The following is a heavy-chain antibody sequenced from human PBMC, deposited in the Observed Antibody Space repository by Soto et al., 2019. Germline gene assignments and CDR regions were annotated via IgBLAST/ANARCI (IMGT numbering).Heavy chain of an antibody. D-gene: IGHD3-10*01. CDR2: IWFDGRNK. CDR1: GITFSNYG. V-gene: IGHV3-33*01. Sequence: QVQLVESGGGVVQPGGSLRLSCAASGITFSNYGMHWVRQAPGKGLEWVAVIWFDGRNKHYADAVKGRFTISRDNSKNTLYLQMNSLRAEDTAVYYCATDQYYGSGSYYNRYYFDSWGQGTLVTVSS. CDR3: ATDQYYGSGSYYNRYYFDS. J-gene: IGHJ4*02.